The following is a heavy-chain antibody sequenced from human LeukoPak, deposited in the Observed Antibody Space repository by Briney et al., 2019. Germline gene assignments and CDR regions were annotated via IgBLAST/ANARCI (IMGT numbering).Heavy chain of an antibody. CDR3: AREFQWLGSYYYYGMDV. V-gene: IGHV1-3*01. CDR2: INAGNGNT. CDR1: GYTFTSYA. D-gene: IGHD6-19*01. Sequence: GASVTVSCKASGYTFTSYAMHWVRQAPGQRLEWMGWINAGNGNTKYSQKFQGRVTITRDTSASTAYMELSSLRSEDTAVYYCAREFQWLGSYYYYGMDVWGQGTTVTVSS. J-gene: IGHJ6*02.